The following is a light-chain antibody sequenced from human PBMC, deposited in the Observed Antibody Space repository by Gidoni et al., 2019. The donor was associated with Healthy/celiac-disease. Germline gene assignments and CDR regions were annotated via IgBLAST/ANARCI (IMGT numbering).Light chain of an antibody. V-gene: IGKV2-28*01. CDR3: MQALQTLHMYT. CDR2: LGS. J-gene: IGKJ2*01. Sequence: IVMTQSPLSLPVTPGEPASISCRSSQSLLHSNGYNYVDWYLQKPGQSPQLLIYLGSNRASGVPDRFSGRGAGTDFTLKISRVEAEDVGVYYCMQALQTLHMYTFGQGTKLEIK. CDR1: QSLLHSNGYNY.